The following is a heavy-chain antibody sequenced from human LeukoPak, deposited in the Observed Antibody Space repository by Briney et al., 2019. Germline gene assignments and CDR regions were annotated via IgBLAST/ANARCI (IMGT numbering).Heavy chain of an antibody. CDR3: ARMIRDYGDSIWFDP. CDR1: GFTFSSYA. D-gene: IGHD4-17*01. CDR2: ISGSGGTT. Sequence: GGSLRLSCAASGFTFSSYAMSWVRQAPGKGLEWVSAISGSGGTTYYANSVKGRFTFSRDNSKNTLYLQMNSLRAEDTAIYYCARMIRDYGDSIWFDPWGQGTLVTVSS. V-gene: IGHV3-23*01. J-gene: IGHJ5*02.